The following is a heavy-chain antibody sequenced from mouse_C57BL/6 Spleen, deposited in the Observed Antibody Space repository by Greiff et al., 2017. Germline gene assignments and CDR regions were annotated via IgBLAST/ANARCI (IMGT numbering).Heavy chain of an antibody. J-gene: IGHJ3*01. CDR3: ARFESYYPY. CDR1: GYAFTNYL. D-gene: IGHD2-12*01. V-gene: IGHV1-54*01. CDR2: IYPGSGGT. Sequence: QVQLQQSGAELVRPGTSVKVSCKASGYAFTNYLIEWVNQRPGQGLEWIGVIYPGSGGTNYNEKFKGKATLTADKSSSTAYMRLSSLPSEDSAVYFCARFESYYPYWGKGALVTVSA.